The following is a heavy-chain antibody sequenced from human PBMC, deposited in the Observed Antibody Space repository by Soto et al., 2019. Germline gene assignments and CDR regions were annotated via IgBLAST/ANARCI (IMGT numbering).Heavy chain of an antibody. CDR3: ARALLPYYYDSSGYYAVFAFDI. Sequence: GGSLRLSCAASGFTFSSYSMNWVRQAPGKGLEWVSYISSSSSTIYYADSVKGRFTISRDNAKNSLYLQMNSLRDEDTAVYYCARALLPYYYDSSGYYAVFAFDIWGQGTMVTVSS. CDR2: ISSSSSTI. V-gene: IGHV3-48*02. J-gene: IGHJ3*02. CDR1: GFTFSSYS. D-gene: IGHD3-22*01.